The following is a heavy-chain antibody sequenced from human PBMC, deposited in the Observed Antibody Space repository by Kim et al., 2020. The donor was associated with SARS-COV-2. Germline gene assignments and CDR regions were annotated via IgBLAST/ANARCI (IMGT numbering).Heavy chain of an antibody. CDR3: ATQTAYCSGGSCPESRY. Sequence: ASVKVSCKVSGYTLTELSMHWVRQAPGKGLEWMGGFDPEDGETIYAQNFQGRVTMTEDTSTDTAYMELSSLRSEDTAVYYCATQTAYCSGGSCPESRYWGQGTLVTVSS. CDR2: FDPEDGET. V-gene: IGHV1-24*01. J-gene: IGHJ4*02. CDR1: GYTLTELS. D-gene: IGHD2-15*01.